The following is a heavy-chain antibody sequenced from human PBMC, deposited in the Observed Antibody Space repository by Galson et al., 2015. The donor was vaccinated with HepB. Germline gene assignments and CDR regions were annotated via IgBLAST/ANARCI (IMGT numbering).Heavy chain of an antibody. CDR3: AKDTIFYYYYMDV. J-gene: IGHJ6*03. D-gene: IGHD3-3*01. Sequence: SLRLSCAASGFTFSSYGMHWVRQAPGKGLEWVAVISYDGSNKYYADSVKGRFTISRDNSKNTLYLQMNSLRAEDTAVYYCAKDTIFYYYYMDVWGKGTTVTVSS. V-gene: IGHV3-30*18. CDR2: ISYDGSNK. CDR1: GFTFSSYG.